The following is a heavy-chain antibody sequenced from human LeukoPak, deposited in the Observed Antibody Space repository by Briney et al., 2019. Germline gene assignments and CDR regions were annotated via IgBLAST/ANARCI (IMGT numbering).Heavy chain of an antibody. J-gene: IGHJ4*02. Sequence: ASVKVSCKVSGYTLTELSMHWVRQAPGKGLEWMGGFDPEDGETIYARKFQGRVTMTEDTSTDTAYMELSSLRSEDTAVYYCARTSLPAYYFDYWGQGTLVTVSS. V-gene: IGHV1-24*01. CDR3: ARTSLPAYYFDY. CDR1: GYTLTELS. CDR2: FDPEDGET. D-gene: IGHD1-26*01.